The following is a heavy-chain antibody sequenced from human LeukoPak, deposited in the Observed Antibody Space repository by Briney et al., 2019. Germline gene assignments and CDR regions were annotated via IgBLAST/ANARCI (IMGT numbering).Heavy chain of an antibody. D-gene: IGHD5-24*01. CDR1: GFTFSSYA. V-gene: IGHV3-23*01. CDR2: ISGSGGST. CDR3: AKTGPRWLQPPDAFDI. J-gene: IGHJ3*02. Sequence: PGGSLRLSCAASGFTFSSYAMSWVRQAPGKGLEWVSAISGSGGSTYYADSVKGRFTISRDNSKNTLYLQMNSLRAEDTAVYYCAKTGPRWLQPPDAFDIWGQGTMVTVSS.